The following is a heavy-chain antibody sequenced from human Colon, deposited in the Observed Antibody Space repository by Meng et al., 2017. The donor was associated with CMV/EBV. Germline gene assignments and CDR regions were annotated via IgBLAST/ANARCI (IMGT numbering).Heavy chain of an antibody. V-gene: IGHV3-7*01. CDR1: GFTFSTYW. Sequence: GESLKISCAASGFTFSTYWMSWVRQAPGKGLEWVANIKQDGSEKYYVDSVKGRFTVSRDNAKNSLYLQMNSLRPEDTAVYYCVRGGRLLYQMHSPDWGQGTLVTVSS. CDR3: VRGGRLLYQMHSPD. J-gene: IGHJ4*02. CDR2: IKQDGSEK. D-gene: IGHD3-10*01.